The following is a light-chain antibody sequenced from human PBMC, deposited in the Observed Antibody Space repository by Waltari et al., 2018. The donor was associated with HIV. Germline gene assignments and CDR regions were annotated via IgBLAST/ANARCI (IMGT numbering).Light chain of an antibody. Sequence: QSPLTHPAPVSGSPGQSITISCTGSTSDVVAYNYVSWYQQHPGKAPKLVIYDVSNRPSGVSNRFSGSLLGGKAALTLSGVQPEDEADYYCLLYYGDTHVFGTGTKVTVL. CDR3: LLYYGDTHV. CDR1: TSDVVAYNY. CDR2: DVS. V-gene: IGLV2-14*01. J-gene: IGLJ1*01.